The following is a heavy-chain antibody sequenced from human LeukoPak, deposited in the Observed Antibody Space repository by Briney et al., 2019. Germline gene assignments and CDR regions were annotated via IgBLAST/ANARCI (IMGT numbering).Heavy chain of an antibody. J-gene: IGHJ4*02. CDR1: GGSISSGSYY. Sequence: SETLSLTCTVSGGSISSGSYYWGWIRQPPGKGLEWIGNIYYSGSTSYNPSLKSRVTISVDTSKNQFSLKLSSVAAADTAVYYCARRHFGSALRDYWGQGTLVTVSS. V-gene: IGHV4-39*01. CDR3: ARRHFGSALRDY. D-gene: IGHD3-10*01. CDR2: IYYSGST.